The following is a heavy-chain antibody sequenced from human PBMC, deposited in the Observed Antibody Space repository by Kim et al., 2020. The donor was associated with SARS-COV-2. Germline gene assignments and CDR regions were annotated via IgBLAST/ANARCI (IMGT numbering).Heavy chain of an antibody. CDR2: ISYDGSNK. J-gene: IGHJ4*02. V-gene: IGHV3-30*18. CDR1: GFTFSSYG. Sequence: GGSLRLSCAASGFTFSSYGMHWVRQAPGKGLEWVAVISYDGSNKYYADSVKGRFTISRDNSKNTLYLQMNSLRAEDTAVYYCAKDFSYGSNQFDYWGQGTLVTVSS. D-gene: IGHD5-18*01. CDR3: AKDFSYGSNQFDY.